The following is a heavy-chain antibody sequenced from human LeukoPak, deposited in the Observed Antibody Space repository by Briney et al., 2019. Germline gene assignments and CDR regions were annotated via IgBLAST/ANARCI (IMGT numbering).Heavy chain of an antibody. CDR1: GYTFTGYY. V-gene: IGHV1-2*02. Sequence: EASVKVSCKASGYTFTGYYMHWVRQAPGQGLEWMGWINPNSGGTNYAQKFQGRVTMTRDTSISTAYMELSRLRSDDTAVYYCARDLGWELLLLTENVGYYFDYWGQGTLVTVSS. CDR2: INPNSGGT. CDR3: ARDLGWELLLLTENVGYYFDY. J-gene: IGHJ4*02. D-gene: IGHD1-26*01.